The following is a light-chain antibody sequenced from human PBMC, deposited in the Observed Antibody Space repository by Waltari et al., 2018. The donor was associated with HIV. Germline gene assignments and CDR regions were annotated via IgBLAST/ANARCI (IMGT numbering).Light chain of an antibody. V-gene: IGKV4-1*01. CDR2: WAS. CDR1: QNILDISNNKNY. J-gene: IGKJ1*01. CDR3: QQHFSTPWT. Sequence: DIVMTQSPDSLAVSVGERATINCKSSQNILDISNNKNYLTWYQQKPGQSPKLLIYWASTRESGVPDRFRGSGSGTDFTLTISSLQAEDGAVYYCQQHFSTPWTFGQGTKVGIK.